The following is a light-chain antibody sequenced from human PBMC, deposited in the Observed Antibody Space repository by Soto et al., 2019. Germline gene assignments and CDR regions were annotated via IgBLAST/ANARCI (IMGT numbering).Light chain of an antibody. CDR1: SSNIGTGYD. Sequence: QSVLTXPPSVSGAPGQRVTISCTGSSSNIGTGYDVHWYQQLPGTAPKLLIYGNSNRPSGVPDRFSGSKSGTSASLAITGLQAEDEADYYCQSFDSSRFYVFGTGTKVTVL. V-gene: IGLV1-40*01. J-gene: IGLJ1*01. CDR3: QSFDSSRFYV. CDR2: GNS.